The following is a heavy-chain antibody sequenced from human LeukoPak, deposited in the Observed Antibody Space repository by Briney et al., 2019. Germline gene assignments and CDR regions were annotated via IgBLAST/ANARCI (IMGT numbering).Heavy chain of an antibody. CDR2: ISSSGSTI. J-gene: IGHJ4*02. V-gene: IGHV3-48*03. D-gene: IGHD6-13*01. CDR1: GFTFSSYE. CDR3: ARDFEGKKGLAAAGTDY. Sequence: GGSLRLSCAASGFTFSSYEMNWVRQAPGKGLEWVSYISSSGSTIYYADSVKGRFTISRDNAKNSLYLQMNSLRAEDTAVYYCARDFEGKKGLAAAGTDYWGQGTLVTVAS.